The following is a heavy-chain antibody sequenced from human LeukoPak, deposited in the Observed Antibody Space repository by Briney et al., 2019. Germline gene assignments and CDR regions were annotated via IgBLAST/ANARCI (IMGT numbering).Heavy chain of an antibody. D-gene: IGHD1-7*01. V-gene: IGHV3-48*03. J-gene: IGHJ2*01. CDR2: ISRSANTV. Sequence: GGSLRLSCAASGFTFSGYEMNWVRQAPGKGLEWVSYISRSANTVYYADSVKGRFSISRDNAKNSLYLQMNSLRAEDTAVYYCARDAATAAGNFRYFDLWGRGTLVTVSS. CDR1: GFTFSGYE. CDR3: ARDAATAAGNFRYFDL.